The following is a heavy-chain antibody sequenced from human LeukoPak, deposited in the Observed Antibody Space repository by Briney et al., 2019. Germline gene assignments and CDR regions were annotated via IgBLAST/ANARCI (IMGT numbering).Heavy chain of an antibody. V-gene: IGHV1-18*01. CDR2: ISAYNGNT. J-gene: IGHJ4*02. CDR3: ATGRRAGLHRQYYFDY. CDR1: GYTFTSYG. D-gene: IGHD5-24*01. Sequence: ASVKVSCKASGYTFTSYGISWVRQAPGQGLEWMGWISAYNGNTNYAQKLQGRVTMTTDTSTSTAYMELRSLRSDDTAVYYCATGRRAGLHRQYYFDYWGQGTLVTVSS.